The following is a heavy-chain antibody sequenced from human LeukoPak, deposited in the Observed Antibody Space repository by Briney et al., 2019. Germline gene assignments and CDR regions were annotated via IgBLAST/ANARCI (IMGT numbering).Heavy chain of an antibody. J-gene: IGHJ4*02. Sequence: GGSLRLSCAASGFTFNKYAMTWVRQAPGKGLEWVSVISANGHNTYYVDSVKGRFTISRDNFKNMMYLQMDSLRVEDTAVYYCAKEGSSSSDYFDYWGQGTLVTVSS. V-gene: IGHV3-23*01. CDR1: GFTFNKYA. D-gene: IGHD6-6*01. CDR2: ISANGHNT. CDR3: AKEGSSSSDYFDY.